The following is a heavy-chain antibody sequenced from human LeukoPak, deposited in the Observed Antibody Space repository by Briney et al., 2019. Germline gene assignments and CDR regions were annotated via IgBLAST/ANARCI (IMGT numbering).Heavy chain of an antibody. V-gene: IGHV4-30-4*01. J-gene: IGHJ6*02. Sequence: SETLSLTRTVSGGSISSGDYYWSWIRQPPGKGLEWIGYIYYSGSTYYNPSLKSRVTISVDTSKNQFSLKLSSVTAADTAVYYCAREGGYSYGSYYYYYYGMDVWGQGTTVTVSS. D-gene: IGHD5-18*01. CDR1: GGSISSGDYY. CDR3: AREGGYSYGSYYYYYYGMDV. CDR2: IYYSGST.